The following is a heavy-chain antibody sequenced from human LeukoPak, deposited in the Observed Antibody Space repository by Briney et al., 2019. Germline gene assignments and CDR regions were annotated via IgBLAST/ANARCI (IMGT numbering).Heavy chain of an antibody. J-gene: IGHJ6*02. V-gene: IGHV3-30-3*01. CDR3: ARDRSSGWYVYYYGMDV. Sequence: GGSLRLSCAASGFTSSSYAMHWVRQAPGKGLEWVAVISYDGSNKYYADSVKGRFTISRDNSKNTLYLQMNSLRAEDTAVYYCARDRSSGWYVYYYGMDVWGQGTTVTVSS. CDR2: ISYDGSNK. D-gene: IGHD6-19*01. CDR1: GFTSSSYA.